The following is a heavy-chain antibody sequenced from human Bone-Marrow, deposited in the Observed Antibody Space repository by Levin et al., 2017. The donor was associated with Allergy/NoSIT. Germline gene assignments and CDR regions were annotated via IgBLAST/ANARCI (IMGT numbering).Heavy chain of an antibody. Sequence: GGSLRLSCAASGFTFSSYAMSWVRQAPGKGLEWVSAISGSGGSTYYADSVKGRFTISRDNSKNTLYLQMNSLRVEDTAVYYCAKGDSSGGSPKPVDCWGQGTLATVSS. V-gene: IGHV3-23*01. J-gene: IGHJ4*02. D-gene: IGHD2-15*01. CDR1: GFTFSSYA. CDR3: AKGDSSGGSPKPVDC. CDR2: ISGSGGST.